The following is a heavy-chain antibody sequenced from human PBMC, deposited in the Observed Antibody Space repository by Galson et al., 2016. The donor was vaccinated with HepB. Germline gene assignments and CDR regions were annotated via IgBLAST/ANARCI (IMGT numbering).Heavy chain of an antibody. V-gene: IGHV2-70*11. D-gene: IGHD2-8*02. CDR3: ARTPRYCTGDGCDAFDI. J-gene: IGHJ3*02. Sequence: PALVKPTQTLTLTCIFSGFSLSTRGMCVSWIRQPPGKALEWLARIDWDDKKHHRTSLETRLTISKDTSENQVVLTMTNMDPVDTATYYCARTPRYCTGDGCDAFDIWGQGTLVTVSS. CDR2: IDWDDKK. CDR1: GFSLSTRGMC.